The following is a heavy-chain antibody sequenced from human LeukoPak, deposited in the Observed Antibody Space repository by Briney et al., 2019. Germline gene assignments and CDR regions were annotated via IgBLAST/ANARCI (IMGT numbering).Heavy chain of an antibody. CDR2: IGNDGNRE. CDR1: GFTFSSSG. Sequence: GGSLRLSCAASGFTFSSSGMHWVRQAPGKGLEWVAVIGNDGNREYYADSVKGRFTISRDNAKNSLYLQMNSLRAEDKAVYYCARGHRTYDYWGQGTLVTVSS. CDR3: ARGHRTYDY. V-gene: IGHV3-33*03. J-gene: IGHJ4*02. D-gene: IGHD1-14*01.